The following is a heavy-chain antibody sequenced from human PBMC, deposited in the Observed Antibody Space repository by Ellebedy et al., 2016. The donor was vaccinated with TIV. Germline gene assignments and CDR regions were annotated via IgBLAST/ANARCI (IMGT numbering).Heavy chain of an antibody. D-gene: IGHD2-2*01. CDR2: IYSTGAT. Sequence: GESLKISCAASGFTVSSNYVSWVRQAPGKGLEWVSVIYSTGATYYADSVEGRFTIPRDISKNTLYLQMNSLRAEDTAVYFCARDRAPPTSWYFDFWGQGTLVAVSS. CDR1: GFTVSSNY. J-gene: IGHJ4*02. V-gene: IGHV3-66*01. CDR3: ARDRAPPTSWYFDF.